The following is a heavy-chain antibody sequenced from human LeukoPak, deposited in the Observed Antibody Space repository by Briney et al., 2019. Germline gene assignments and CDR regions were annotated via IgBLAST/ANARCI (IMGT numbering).Heavy chain of an antibody. J-gene: IGHJ6*03. D-gene: IGHD3-3*01. CDR2: IYYSGST. Sequence: PSETLSLTCTVSGGSISSYYWSLIRQPPGKGLEWIGYIYYSGSTNYNPSLKSRVTISVDTSKNQFSLKLSSVTAADTAVYYCARGVRALEWFQSRYYYYYYMDVWGKGTTVTVSS. CDR1: GGSISSYY. CDR3: ARGVRALEWFQSRYYYYYYMDV. V-gene: IGHV4-59*01.